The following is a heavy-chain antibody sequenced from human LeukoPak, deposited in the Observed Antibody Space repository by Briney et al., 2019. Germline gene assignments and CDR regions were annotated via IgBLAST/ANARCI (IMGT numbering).Heavy chain of an antibody. CDR1: GFTFSSYS. D-gene: IGHD3-22*01. CDR2: ISSSSYI. V-gene: IGHV3-21*01. CDR3: AREDYYDSSGYLPVDY. Sequence: GGSLRLSCAASGFTFSSYSMNWVRQAPGKGLEWVSSISSSSYIYYADSVKGRFTISRDNAKNSLYLQMNSLRAEGTAVYYCAREDYYDSSGYLPVDYWGQGTLVTVSS. J-gene: IGHJ4*02.